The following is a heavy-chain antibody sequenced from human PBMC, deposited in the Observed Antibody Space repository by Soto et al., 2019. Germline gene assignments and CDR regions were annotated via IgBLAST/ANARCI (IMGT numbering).Heavy chain of an antibody. CDR3: ARDRSYYDFWDYYYGMDV. CDR2: ISSSGSTI. Sequence: LRLSCAASGFTFSSYEMNWVRQAPGKGLEWVSYISSSGSTIYYADSVKGRFTISRDNAKNSLYLQMNSLRAEDTAVYYCARDRSYYDFWDYYYGMDVWGQGTTVTVSS. V-gene: IGHV3-48*03. J-gene: IGHJ6*02. D-gene: IGHD3-3*01. CDR1: GFTFSSYE.